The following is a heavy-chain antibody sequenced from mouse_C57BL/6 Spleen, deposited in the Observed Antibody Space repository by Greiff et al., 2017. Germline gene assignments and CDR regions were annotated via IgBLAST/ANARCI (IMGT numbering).Heavy chain of an antibody. CDR3: ARPLIYDGYYYAMDY. J-gene: IGHJ4*01. V-gene: IGHV1-64*01. CDR2: IHPNSGST. Sequence: VQLQQPGAELVKPGASVKLSCKASGYTFTSYWMHWVKQRPGQGLEWIGMIHPNSGSTNYNEKFKSKATLTVDKSSSTAYMQLSSLTSEDSAVYYWARPLIYDGYYYAMDYWGQGTSVTVSS. D-gene: IGHD2-3*01. CDR1: GYTFTSYW.